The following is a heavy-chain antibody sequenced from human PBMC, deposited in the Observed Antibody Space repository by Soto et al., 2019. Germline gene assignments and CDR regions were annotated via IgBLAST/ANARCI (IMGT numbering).Heavy chain of an antibody. CDR3: ARVRPYYYDSSGYPANYFDY. D-gene: IGHD3-22*01. V-gene: IGHV4-38-2*01. CDR2: IYHSGST. J-gene: IGHJ4*02. CDR1: GYSISSGYY. Sequence: SETLSLTCAVSGYSISSGYYWGWIRQPPGKGLEWIGSIYHSGSTYYNPSLKSRVTISVDTSKNQFSLKLSSVTAADTAVYYCARVRPYYYDSSGYPANYFDYWGQGTLVTVSS.